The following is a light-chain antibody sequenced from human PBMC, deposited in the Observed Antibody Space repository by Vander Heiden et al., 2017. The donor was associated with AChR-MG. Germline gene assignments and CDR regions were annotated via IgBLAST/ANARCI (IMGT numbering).Light chain of an antibody. Sequence: DIQMTQSPSTLSASVGDRVTITCRASQSISNWLAWYQQKPGKAPKLLIYKASSLETGVPSRFSGSGSGTEFTLTISSLLPDDSATYYCQQDKSSPYSFGQGTKLEIK. CDR1: QSISNW. CDR3: QQDKSSPYS. CDR2: KAS. V-gene: IGKV1-5*03. J-gene: IGKJ2*03.